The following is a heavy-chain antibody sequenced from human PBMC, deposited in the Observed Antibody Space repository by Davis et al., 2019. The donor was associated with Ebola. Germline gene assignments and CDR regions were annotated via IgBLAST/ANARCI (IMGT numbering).Heavy chain of an antibody. CDR3: ARHSGWHKLYYFDY. J-gene: IGHJ4*02. V-gene: IGHV4-39*01. Sequence: SETLSLTCTVSGGSISRSSLYWGWIRQPPGEGLQWIGSMYSRGATFYNPSIRSRATISADTSENQFSLRLSSVTAADTAVYYCARHSGWHKLYYFDYWGQGTLVTVSS. CDR1: GGSISRSSLY. CDR2: MYSRGAT. D-gene: IGHD6-19*01.